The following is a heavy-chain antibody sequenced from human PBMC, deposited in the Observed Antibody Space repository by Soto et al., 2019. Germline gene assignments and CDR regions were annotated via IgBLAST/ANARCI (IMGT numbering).Heavy chain of an antibody. CDR2: ISWDGGST. D-gene: IGHD5-18*01. V-gene: IGHV3-43*01. Sequence: PGGSLRLSCGASGFTFDDYTMHWVRQAPGKGLEWVSLISWDGGSTYYADSVKGRFTISRDNSKNSLYLQMNSLRTEDTALYYCAKYYGANQLQLWFPFDYWGQGTLVTVYS. CDR3: AKYYGANQLQLWFPFDY. CDR1: GFTFDDYT. J-gene: IGHJ4*02.